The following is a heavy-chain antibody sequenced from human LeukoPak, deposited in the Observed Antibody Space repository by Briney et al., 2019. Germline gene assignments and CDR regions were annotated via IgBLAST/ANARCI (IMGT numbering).Heavy chain of an antibody. D-gene: IGHD1-26*01. V-gene: IGHV3-30*04. Sequence: PGRSLRLSCAASGFTFSSYAMHWVRQAPGKGLEWVAVISYDGSNKYYADSVKGRFTISRDNSKNTLYLQMNSLRAEDTAVYYCAKEVVGATPGALNYWGQGTLVTVSS. CDR3: AKEVVGATPGALNY. CDR2: ISYDGSNK. CDR1: GFTFSSYA. J-gene: IGHJ4*02.